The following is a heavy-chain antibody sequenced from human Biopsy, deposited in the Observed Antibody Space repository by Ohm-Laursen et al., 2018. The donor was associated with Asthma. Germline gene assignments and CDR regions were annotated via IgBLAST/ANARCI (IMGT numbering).Heavy chain of an antibody. V-gene: IGHV1-69*01. CDR2: LIPVLGTP. CDR3: ARGYSGSDRIVYYYSSLEV. CDR1: GDSFSNYA. J-gene: IGHJ6*02. D-gene: IGHD5-12*01. Sequence: GSSVKVSCKASGDSFSNYAISRVRQAPGQGLEWMGGLIPVLGTPDHAQMFEGRVTITADESTSTAYMELSSLSSEDTAVYYCARGYSGSDRIVYYYSSLEVWGQGTTVTVSS.